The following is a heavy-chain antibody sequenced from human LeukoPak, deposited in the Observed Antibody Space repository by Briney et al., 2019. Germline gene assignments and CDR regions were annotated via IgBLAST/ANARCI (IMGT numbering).Heavy chain of an antibody. CDR3: AKDGTRWAFDY. CDR1: GFTFSSYG. J-gene: IGHJ4*02. D-gene: IGHD4-23*01. V-gene: IGHV3-23*01. CDR2: ISDSGDGT. Sequence: GGSLRLSCAASGFTFSSYGMSWVRQAPGKGLEWVSAISDSGDGTFYADSVKGRVTISRDTSKNTLYLQMNSLRAEDTAPYYCAKDGTRWAFDYWGQGTLVTVSS.